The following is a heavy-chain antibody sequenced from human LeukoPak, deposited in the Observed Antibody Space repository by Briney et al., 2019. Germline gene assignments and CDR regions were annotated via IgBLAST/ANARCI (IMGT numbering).Heavy chain of an antibody. CDR1: GFTFSSYA. CDR2: ISGSGGST. V-gene: IGHV3-23*01. CDR3: AKDYYYDSSGYSPH. J-gene: IGHJ4*02. D-gene: IGHD3-22*01. Sequence: GGSLRLSCAASGFTFSSYAMSWVRQAPGKGLEWVSAISGSGGSTYYADSAKGRFTISRDNSKNTLYLQMNSLRAEDTAVYYCAKDYYYDSSGYSPHWGQGTLVTVSS.